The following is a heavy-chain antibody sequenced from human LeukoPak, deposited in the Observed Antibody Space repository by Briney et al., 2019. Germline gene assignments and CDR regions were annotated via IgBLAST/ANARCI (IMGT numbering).Heavy chain of an antibody. V-gene: IGHV3-7*01. J-gene: IGHJ4*02. CDR1: GFTLISYS. Sequence: PGGSLRLSCAASGFTLISYSMSWVRQVPGKGLEWVVSIKEDGSEKYYVDFVKGRFTISRDNAINSLYLELNSLRAEDTALYYCVRGWRQPIYWGQGTLVTVSS. CDR3: VRGWRQPIY. CDR2: IKEDGSEK. D-gene: IGHD3-3*01.